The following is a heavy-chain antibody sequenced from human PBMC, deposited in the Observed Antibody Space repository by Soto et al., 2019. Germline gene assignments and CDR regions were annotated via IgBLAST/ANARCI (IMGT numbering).Heavy chain of an antibody. CDR1: GFTFSSYA. V-gene: IGHV3-30-3*01. CDR3: ASQEATAFGY. J-gene: IGHJ4*02. CDR2: ISYDGSNK. D-gene: IGHD5-12*01. Sequence: VQLVESGGGVVQPGRSLRLSCAASGFTFSSYAMHWVRQAPGKGLEWVAVISYDGSNKYYADSVKGRFTISRDNSKNTLYLQMNSLRAEDTAVYYCASQEATAFGYWGQGTLVTVSS.